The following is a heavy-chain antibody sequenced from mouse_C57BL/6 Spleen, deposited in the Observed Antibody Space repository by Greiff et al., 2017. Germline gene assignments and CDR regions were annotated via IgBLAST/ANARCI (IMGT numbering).Heavy chain of an antibody. Sequence: EVKVVESGGGLVKPGGSLKLSCAASGFTFSDYGMHWVRQAPEKGLEWVAYISSGSSTIYYADTVKGRFTISRGNAKNTLFLQMTSLRSEDTAMXFCARPYYSGSSMYYFDYWGQGTTLTVSS. CDR1: GFTFSDYG. CDR2: ISSGSSTI. J-gene: IGHJ2*01. V-gene: IGHV5-17*01. D-gene: IGHD1-1*01. CDR3: ARPYYSGSSMYYFDY.